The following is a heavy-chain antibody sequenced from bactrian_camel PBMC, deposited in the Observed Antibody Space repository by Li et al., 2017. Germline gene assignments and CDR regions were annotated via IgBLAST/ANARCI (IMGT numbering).Heavy chain of an antibody. CDR1: GFTFSSYY. CDR3: ATGRRYCTPSRRGMRPAYEYNY. Sequence: HVQLVESGGGLVQPGGSLRLSCAASGFTFSSYYMTWVRQAPGKGLEWVSSIYTDGKNTYYADAVKGRFTISRDNANNTLYLQMNKLKPEDTAMYYCATGRRYCTPSRRGMRPAYEYNYWGQGTQVTVS. J-gene: IGHJ4*01. V-gene: IGHV3-2*01. D-gene: IGHD5*01. CDR2: IYTDGKNT.